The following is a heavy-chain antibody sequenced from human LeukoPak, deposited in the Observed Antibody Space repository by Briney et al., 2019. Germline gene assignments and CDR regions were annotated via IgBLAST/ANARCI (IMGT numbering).Heavy chain of an antibody. CDR1: GFTFSDYY. CDR2: ISSSGSTI. J-gene: IGHJ4*02. V-gene: IGHV3-11*04. CDR3: ARERGAGLSSSWIDY. D-gene: IGHD6-13*01. Sequence: PGGSLRLSCAASGFTFSDYYMSWIRQAPGKGLEWVSYISSSGSTIYYADSVKGRFTISRDNAKNSLYLQMNSLRAEDTAVYYCARERGAGLSSSWIDYWGQGTLVTVSS.